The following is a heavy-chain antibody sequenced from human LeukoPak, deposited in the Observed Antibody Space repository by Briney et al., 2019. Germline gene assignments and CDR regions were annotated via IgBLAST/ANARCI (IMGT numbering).Heavy chain of an antibody. D-gene: IGHD3-22*01. Sequence: ASVKVSCKASGYTFTVYYMHWVRQAPGQGLEWMGWINPNSGGTNYQGRVTMTRDTSISTAYMELSRLRSDDTAVYYCARSLGYYYDSSGYSQLDFDYWGQGTLVTVSS. J-gene: IGHJ4*02. CDR1: GYTFTVYY. CDR2: INPNSGGT. CDR3: ARSLGYYYDSSGYSQLDFDY. V-gene: IGHV1-2*02.